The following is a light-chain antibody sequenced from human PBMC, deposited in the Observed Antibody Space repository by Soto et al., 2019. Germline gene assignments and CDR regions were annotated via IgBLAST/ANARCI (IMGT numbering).Light chain of an antibody. V-gene: IGKV1-5*03. Sequence: DIQMTQSPSTLSASAGDRVTITCRASQSISSWLAWYQQKPGKAPKLLIYKASSLESEVPSRFSGSGSGTEFTLTISCLQPDDFATYYCQQYNSYSWTFGQGTKVEV. CDR1: QSISSW. J-gene: IGKJ1*01. CDR3: QQYNSYSWT. CDR2: KAS.